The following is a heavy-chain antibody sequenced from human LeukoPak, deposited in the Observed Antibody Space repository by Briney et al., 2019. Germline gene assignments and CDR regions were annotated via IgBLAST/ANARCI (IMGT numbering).Heavy chain of an antibody. CDR2: INHSGST. Sequence: PSETLSLTCTVSGYSISNGYYWSWIRQPPGKGLEWIGEINHSGSTNYNPSLKSRVTISVDTSKNQFSLKLSSVTAADTAVYYCARGRYSYGRYYFDYWGQGTLVTVSS. CDR3: ARGRYSYGRYYFDY. V-gene: IGHV4-34*01. D-gene: IGHD5-18*01. CDR1: GYSISNGYY. J-gene: IGHJ4*02.